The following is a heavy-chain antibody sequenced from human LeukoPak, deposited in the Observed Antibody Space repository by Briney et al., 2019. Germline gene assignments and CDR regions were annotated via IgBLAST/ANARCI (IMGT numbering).Heavy chain of an antibody. V-gene: IGHV3-33*08. D-gene: IGHD6-19*01. J-gene: IGHJ6*02. CDR3: ARDLGYSSGWSPGYYYYGMDV. Sequence: PGGSLRLSCAASGFTFSSYAMSWVRQAPGKGLEWVAVIWYDGSNKYYADSVKGRFTISRDNSKNTLYLQMNSLRAEDTAVYYCARDLGYSSGWSPGYYYYGMDVWGQGTTVTVSS. CDR2: IWYDGSNK. CDR1: GFTFSSYA.